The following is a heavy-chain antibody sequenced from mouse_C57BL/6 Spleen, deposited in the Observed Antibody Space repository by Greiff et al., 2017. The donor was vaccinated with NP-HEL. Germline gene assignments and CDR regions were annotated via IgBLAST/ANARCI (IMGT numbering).Heavy chain of an antibody. CDR2: IDPSDSYT. V-gene: IGHV1-50*01. CDR1: GYTFTSYW. CDR3: ARSYGNYPDY. J-gene: IGHJ2*01. Sequence: QVQLQQPGAELVKPGASVKLSCKASGYTFTSYWMQWVKQRPGQGLEWIGEIDPSDSYTNYNQKFKGKATLTVDTSSSTAYMQLSSLTSEDSAVYYCARSYGNYPDYWGQGTTLTVSS. D-gene: IGHD2-1*01.